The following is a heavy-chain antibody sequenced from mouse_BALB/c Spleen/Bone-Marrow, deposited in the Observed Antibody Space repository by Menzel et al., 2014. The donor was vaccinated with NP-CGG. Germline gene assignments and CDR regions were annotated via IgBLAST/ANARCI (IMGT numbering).Heavy chain of an antibody. V-gene: IGHV1-4*01. CDR3: ARTPRATFYFDY. CDR2: INPSSGYT. CDR1: GYTFTSYT. J-gene: IGHJ2*01. D-gene: IGHD3-1*01. Sequence: VQRVESGAELARPGASAKMSCKASGYTFTSYTMHWVKQRPGQGLEWIGYINPSSGYTNYNQKFKDKATLTADKSSSTAYMQLSSLTSEDSAVYYCARTPRATFYFDYWGQGTTLTVSS.